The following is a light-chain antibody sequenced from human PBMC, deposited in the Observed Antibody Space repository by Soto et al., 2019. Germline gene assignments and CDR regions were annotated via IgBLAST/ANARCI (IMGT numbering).Light chain of an antibody. J-gene: IGKJ1*01. V-gene: IGKV3-15*01. CDR1: QSVSSN. CDR3: QQYNDWPRT. CDR2: GAS. Sequence: EIVMTQTPATLSVSPGERATLSCRASQSVSSNLAWYQQKPGQAPRLLIYGASTRATGIPARFSGSGSGTEFTLTISSLQSEDFAVYYCQQYNDWPRTFGQRTKVAIK.